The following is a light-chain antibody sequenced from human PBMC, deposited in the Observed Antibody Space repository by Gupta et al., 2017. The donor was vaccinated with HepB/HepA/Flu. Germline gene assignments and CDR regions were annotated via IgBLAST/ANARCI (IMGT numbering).Light chain of an antibody. CDR2: DDR. J-gene: IGLJ2*01. CDR1: NIGSKR. Sequence: SSLLNQPPSVSVAPGQTARITCGGNNIGSKRVYWYQQQPGQAPVLVVYDDRDRPSGIPERFSGSNSGNTATLTISRVEAGDEADYYCQVWNSSSDHVVFGGGTKLTVL. V-gene: IGLV3-21*02. CDR3: QVWNSSSDHVV.